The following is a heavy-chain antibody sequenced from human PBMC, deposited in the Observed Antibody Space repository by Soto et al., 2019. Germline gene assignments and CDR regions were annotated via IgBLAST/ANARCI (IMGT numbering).Heavy chain of an antibody. Sequence: GGSLRLSCAASGLTFSNVWMTWVRQAPGKGLEWVGRIKSKSDGETADVAAPVKARFTISRDDSKNTVFLEMNSLKSEDTALYYCAIKDMIHRDSSTSFDYWGRGTQVTVSS. D-gene: IGHD3-16*01. CDR3: AIKDMIHRDSSTSFDY. V-gene: IGHV3-15*01. CDR1: GLTFSNVW. J-gene: IGHJ4*02. CDR2: IKSKSDGETA.